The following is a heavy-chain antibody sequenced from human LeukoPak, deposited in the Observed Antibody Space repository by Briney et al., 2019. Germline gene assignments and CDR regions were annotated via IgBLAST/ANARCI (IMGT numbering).Heavy chain of an antibody. CDR3: SRGNYGSGNYYMGDAFDI. V-gene: IGHV3-53*01. CDR1: GFTVSSNY. Sequence: GSLRLSCAASGFTVSSNYVNWVRQAPGMGLEWVSSIYRGGSTYYADSVRGRFTISRDNSKNTLYLQMDSLRDEDTAMYYCSRGNYGSGNYYMGDAFDIWGQGTMVTVSS. D-gene: IGHD3-10*01. J-gene: IGHJ3*02. CDR2: IYRGGST.